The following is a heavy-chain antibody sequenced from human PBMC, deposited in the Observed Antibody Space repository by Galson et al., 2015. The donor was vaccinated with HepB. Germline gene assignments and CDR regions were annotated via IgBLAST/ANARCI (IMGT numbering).Heavy chain of an antibody. CDR2: FHSDGDS. Sequence: SLRLSCAASGFTVSGSYVSWVHQAPGKGLEWVSVFHSDGDSDYADSVKGRFTISRDNSKNTLYLQMNSLRAEDTAVYFCARDHFDYSNAIYYFDSWGQGTLVTVSS. CDR3: ARDHFDYSNAIYYFDS. D-gene: IGHD4-11*01. J-gene: IGHJ4*02. CDR1: GFTVSGSY. V-gene: IGHV3-53*01.